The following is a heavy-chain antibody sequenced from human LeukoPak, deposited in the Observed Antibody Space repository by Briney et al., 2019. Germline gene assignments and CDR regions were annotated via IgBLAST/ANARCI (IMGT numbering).Heavy chain of an antibody. CDR3: ARDGTTTDPRIAAAGTTFDY. Sequence: ASVKVSCKASGYTFTSYGISWVRQDPGQGLEWMGWISAYNGNTNYAQKLQGRVTMTTDTSTSTAYMELRSLRSDDTAVYYCARDGTTTDPRIAAAGTTFDYWGQGTLVTVSS. J-gene: IGHJ4*02. CDR1: GYTFTSYG. V-gene: IGHV1-18*01. CDR2: ISAYNGNT. D-gene: IGHD6-13*01.